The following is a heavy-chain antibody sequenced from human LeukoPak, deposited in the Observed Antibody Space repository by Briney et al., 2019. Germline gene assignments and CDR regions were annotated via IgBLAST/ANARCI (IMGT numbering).Heavy chain of an antibody. CDR3: ARRRRDGYKYAFDI. Sequence: RPSETLSLTCAVYGGSFSGYYWSWIRQPPGKGLEWIGEINHSGSTNYNPSLKSRVTISVDTSKNQFSLKLGSVTAADTAVYYCARRRRDGYKYAFDIWGQGTMVTVSS. V-gene: IGHV4-34*01. J-gene: IGHJ3*02. CDR1: GGSFSGYY. CDR2: INHSGST. D-gene: IGHD5-24*01.